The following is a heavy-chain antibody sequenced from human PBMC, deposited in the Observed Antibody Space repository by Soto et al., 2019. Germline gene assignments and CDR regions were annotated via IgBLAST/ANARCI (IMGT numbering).Heavy chain of an antibody. D-gene: IGHD1-26*01. CDR2: ILVDGREQ. V-gene: IGHV3-30*03. J-gene: IGHJ6*04. CDR3: ARVGPDVRQVHVERPIHSYGVGL. Sequence: QLVESGGGVVQPGMSLKLSCAASGFTVSSYAVHWGRQAPGKGLEWVAVILVDGREQYYSESVKDRFIVSRDNAKKRIFLKMNNLRTVDTGVYYCARVGPDVRQVHVERPIHSYGVGLWGKGTSVIVSS. CDR1: GFTVSSYA.